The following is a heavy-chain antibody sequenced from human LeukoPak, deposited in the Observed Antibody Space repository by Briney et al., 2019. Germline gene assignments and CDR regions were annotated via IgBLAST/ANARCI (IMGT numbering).Heavy chain of an antibody. CDR3: TKAPGVTTGWFDP. J-gene: IGHJ5*02. D-gene: IGHD4-17*01. CDR1: GFRFAVYA. V-gene: IGHV3-9*01. CDR2: ISWNTANT. Sequence: GRSLRLSCAPSGFRFAVYAMHWAPHAPGEAVEWVSGISWNTANTGYADSVKGRFTISRDNARNSLYLQMNSLRVEDTAFYYCTKAPGVTTGWFDPWGQGTLVTVSS.